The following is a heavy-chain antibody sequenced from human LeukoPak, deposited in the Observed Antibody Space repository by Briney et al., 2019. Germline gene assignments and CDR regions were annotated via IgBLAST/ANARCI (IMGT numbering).Heavy chain of an antibody. CDR3: AKERRPIVGARSDY. J-gene: IGHJ4*02. Sequence: SGGSLRLSCAASGFTFSSYGMHWVRQAPGKGLEWVAFIRYDGSNKYYADSVKGRFTISRGNSKNTLYLQMNSLRAEDTAVYYCAKERRPIVGARSDYWGQGTLVTVSS. D-gene: IGHD1-26*01. CDR2: IRYDGSNK. V-gene: IGHV3-30*02. CDR1: GFTFSSYG.